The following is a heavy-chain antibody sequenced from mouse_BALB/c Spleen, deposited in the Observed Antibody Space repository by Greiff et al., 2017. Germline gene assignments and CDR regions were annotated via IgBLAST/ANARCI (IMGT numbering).Heavy chain of an antibody. CDR1: GFTFSSYT. Sequence: EVQVVESGGGLVQPGGSLKLSCAASGFTFSSYTMSWVRQTPEKGLEWVAYISNGGGSTYYPDTVKGRFTISRDNAKNTLYLQMSSLKSEDTAMYCCARHREVRRSAMDYWGQGTSVTVSS. CDR2: ISNGGGST. D-gene: IGHD2-14*01. V-gene: IGHV5-12-2*01. J-gene: IGHJ4*01. CDR3: ARHREVRRSAMDY.